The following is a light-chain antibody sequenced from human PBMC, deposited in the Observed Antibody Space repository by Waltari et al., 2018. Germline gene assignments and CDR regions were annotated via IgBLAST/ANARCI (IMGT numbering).Light chain of an antibody. Sequence: DIQMTQSPSSLSASVVDRVTITSLADQNIRNKLKWNQQKPGKSPKLLITAASTLQSGVPLRFSGSGSGTDFTLAISSLQPEDFATYFCQQSHTTPVYTFGQGTKLDMK. CDR2: AAS. J-gene: IGKJ2*01. CDR3: QQSHTTPVYT. CDR1: QNIRNK. V-gene: IGKV1-39*01.